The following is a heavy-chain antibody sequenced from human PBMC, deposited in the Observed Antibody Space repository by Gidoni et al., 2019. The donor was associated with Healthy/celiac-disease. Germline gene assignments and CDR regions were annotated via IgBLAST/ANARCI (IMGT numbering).Heavy chain of an antibody. Sequence: EVQLVASGGGLVKPGGSLTLSCAASGFTFSSYSMNWVRQAPGKGLEWVSSISSSSSYIYYADSVKGRFTSSRDNAKNSLYLQMNSLRAEDTAVYYCARGKGTAAGTMWGQGTLVTVSS. D-gene: IGHD6-13*01. CDR2: ISSSSSYI. V-gene: IGHV3-21*01. CDR3: ARGKGTAAGTM. CDR1: GFTFSSYS. J-gene: IGHJ4*02.